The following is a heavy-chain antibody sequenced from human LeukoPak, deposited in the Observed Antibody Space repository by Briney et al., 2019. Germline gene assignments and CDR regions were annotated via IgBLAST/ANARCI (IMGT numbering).Heavy chain of an antibody. CDR1: GGSFSGYH. Sequence: SETLSLTCTVSGGSFSGYHWSLIRQPAGKGLEWIGRIYSSGITTYNPSLKSRVTMSVDTSKNQLSLKLTSVTATDTAVYYCVRDSGSGSNRYMDVWGKGTTVTVSS. CDR3: VRDSGSGSNRYMDV. J-gene: IGHJ6*03. CDR2: IYSSGIT. D-gene: IGHD3-10*01. V-gene: IGHV4-4*07.